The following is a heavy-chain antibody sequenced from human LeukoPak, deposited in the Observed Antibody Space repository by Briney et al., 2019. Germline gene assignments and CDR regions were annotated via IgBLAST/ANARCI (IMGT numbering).Heavy chain of an antibody. CDR3: ARGAVAGAFDI. CDR2: IGTAGDT. V-gene: IGHV3-13*01. CDR1: GFTFSSYE. Sequence: PGGSLRLSCAASGFTFSSYEMNWVRQATGKGLEWVSAIGTAGDTYYPGSVKGRFTISRENAKNSLYLQMNSLRAGDTAVYYCARGAVAGAFDIWGQGTMVTVSS. D-gene: IGHD6-19*01. J-gene: IGHJ3*02.